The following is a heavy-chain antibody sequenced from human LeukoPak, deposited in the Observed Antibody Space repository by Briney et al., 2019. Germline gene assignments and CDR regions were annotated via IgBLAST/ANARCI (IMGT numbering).Heavy chain of an antibody. V-gene: IGHV1-69*06. CDR1: GGTFSSYA. J-gene: IGHJ4*02. Sequence: SVKVSCKASGGTFSSYAISWVRQAPGQGLEWMGGIIPIFGTANYAQKFQGRVTITADKSTSTAYMELSSLRSEDTAVYYCARVKGTVTRDFDYWGQGTLVTVSS. CDR3: ARVKGTVTRDFDY. D-gene: IGHD4-17*01. CDR2: IIPIFGTA.